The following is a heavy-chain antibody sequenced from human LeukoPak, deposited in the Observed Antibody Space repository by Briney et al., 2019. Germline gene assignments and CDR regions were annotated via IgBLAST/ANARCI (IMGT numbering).Heavy chain of an antibody. V-gene: IGHV3-30*18. CDR2: ISYDGSNK. CDR1: GFTFSSYG. Sequence: GGPLRLSCAASGFTFSSYGMHWVRQAPGKGLEWVAVISYDGSNKYYADSVKGRFTISRDNSKNTLYLQMNSLRAEDTAVYYCAKEPASILRWWPDYWGQGTLVTVSS. D-gene: IGHD2-21*01. CDR3: AKEPASILRWWPDY. J-gene: IGHJ4*02.